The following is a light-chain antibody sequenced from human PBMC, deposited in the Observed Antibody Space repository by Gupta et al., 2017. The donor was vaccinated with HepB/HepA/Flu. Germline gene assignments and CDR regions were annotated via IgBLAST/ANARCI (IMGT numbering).Light chain of an antibody. Sequence: DIVITQSPDFLAGSLCERATNNCKSSQSILYSSNGINYYAWYQQKPGQHPKLLIFWSSSRDYGVPDRFSGSGSGTDFTLTISSVQPEDVAVYYCQQYYGTPFTFGQGTNLEIK. CDR3: QQYYGTPFT. J-gene: IGKJ2*01. V-gene: IGKV4-1*01. CDR1: QSILYSSNGINY. CDR2: WSS.